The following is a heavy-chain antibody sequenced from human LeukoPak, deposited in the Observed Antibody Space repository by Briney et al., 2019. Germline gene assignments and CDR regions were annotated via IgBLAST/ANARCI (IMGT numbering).Heavy chain of an antibody. V-gene: IGHV3-23*01. J-gene: IGHJ4*02. CDR2: ISNSGGRT. CDR3: AKSYNGYESKPDY. Sequence: GGSLRLSCAASGFTFSSYAMNWVRQAPGKGLEWVSSISNSGGRTFYTDSVKGRFTISRDNSKITLYLQTNSLRAEDTAVYYCAKSYNGYESKPDYWGQGTLVTVSS. D-gene: IGHD5-12*01. CDR1: GFTFSSYA.